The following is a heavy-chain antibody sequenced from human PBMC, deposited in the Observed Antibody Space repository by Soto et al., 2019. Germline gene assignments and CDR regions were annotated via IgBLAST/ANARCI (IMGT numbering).Heavy chain of an antibody. J-gene: IGHJ5*02. D-gene: IGHD4-17*01. CDR1: GYSLTNYW. CDR3: ARHGFYGDYSSNYFDP. Sequence: PGESLKISCKGSGYSLTNYWIAWVRQMPGEGLEYMGIIYPSDSTTRYSPSFQGQVTVSADKSISTAYLQWNSLKASDTAMYYCARHGFYGDYSSNYFDPWGQGTLVTVSS. V-gene: IGHV5-51*01. CDR2: IYPSDSTT.